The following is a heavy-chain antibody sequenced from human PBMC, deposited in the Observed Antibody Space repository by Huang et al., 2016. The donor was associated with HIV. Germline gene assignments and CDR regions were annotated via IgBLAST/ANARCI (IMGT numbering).Heavy chain of an antibody. CDR1: GGGSSSYA. D-gene: IGHD5-12*01. J-gene: IGHJ4*02. CDR3: ARSGPRWGLATIWTLVY. Sequence: QVQLVQSGAEVKKPGSSVKLSCQSSGGGSSSYAISWVRQARGQGLEWMGVISPIFGTTDDAPRVQGRVTITADESTNTAYIELSSLEYDDTALYYCARSGPRWGLATIWTLVYWGQGTLVTVSS. CDR2: ISPIFGTT. V-gene: IGHV1-69*13.